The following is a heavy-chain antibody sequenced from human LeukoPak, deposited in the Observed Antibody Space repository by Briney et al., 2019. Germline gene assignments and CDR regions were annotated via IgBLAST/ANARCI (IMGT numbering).Heavy chain of an antibody. Sequence: GGSLRLSCAASGFTFSSYSMNWVRQAPGKGLEWVSVIYSGGSTYYADSVKGRFTISRDNSKNTLYLQMNSLRAEDTAVYYCAREHSEGYFDYWGQGTLVTVSS. CDR1: GFTFSSYS. CDR2: IYSGGST. J-gene: IGHJ4*02. CDR3: AREHSEGYFDY. V-gene: IGHV3-53*01.